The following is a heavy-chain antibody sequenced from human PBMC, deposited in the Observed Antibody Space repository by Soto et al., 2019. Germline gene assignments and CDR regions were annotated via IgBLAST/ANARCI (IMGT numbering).Heavy chain of an antibody. J-gene: IGHJ6*02. V-gene: IGHV4-39*01. CDR1: GGSISSSSYY. CDR2: IYYSGYT. D-gene: IGHD3-16*01. Sequence: PSETLSLTCTVSGGSISSSSYYWGWIRQPPGKGLEWIGSIYYSGYTYYNPSLKSRVTISVDTSKKQFSLNLRSVTAADTAVYYCARMWGVDGGHYWTYLYYGMDVWGQGTTVTVSS. CDR3: ARMWGVDGGHYWTYLYYGMDV.